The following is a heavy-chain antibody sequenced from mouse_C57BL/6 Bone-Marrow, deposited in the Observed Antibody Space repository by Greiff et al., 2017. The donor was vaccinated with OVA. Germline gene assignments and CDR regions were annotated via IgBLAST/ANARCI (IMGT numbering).Heavy chain of an antibody. Sequence: EVQLQQSGPELVKPGASVKMSCKASGYTFTDYNMHWVKQSHGKSLEWIGYINPNNGGTSYNQKFKGKATLTVNKSSSTAYMELRSLTSEDSAVYYCARIRALRRGDYYAMDYWGHGTSVTVSS. V-gene: IGHV1-22*01. CDR2: INPNNGGT. CDR3: ARIRALRRGDYYAMDY. D-gene: IGHD1-2*01. CDR1: GYTFTDYN. J-gene: IGHJ4*01.